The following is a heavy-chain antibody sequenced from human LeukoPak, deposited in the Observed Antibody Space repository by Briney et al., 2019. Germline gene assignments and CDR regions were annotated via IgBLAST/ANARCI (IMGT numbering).Heavy chain of an antibody. Sequence: PSQTLSLTCTVSGGSISSGSYYWSWIRQPAGTGLEWIGSIYYSGSTYYNPSLKSRVTISVDTSKNQFSLKLSSVTAADTAVYYCARDVNYSSGWYYFDYWGQGTLVTVSS. V-gene: IGHV4-39*07. D-gene: IGHD6-19*01. CDR3: ARDVNYSSGWYYFDY. J-gene: IGHJ4*02. CDR2: IYYSGST. CDR1: GGSISSGSYY.